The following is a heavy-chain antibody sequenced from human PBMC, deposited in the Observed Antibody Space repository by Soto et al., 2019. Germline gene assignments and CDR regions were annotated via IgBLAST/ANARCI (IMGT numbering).Heavy chain of an antibody. V-gene: IGHV3-74*01. CDR1: KFTITSYW. CDR2: INSDGSSI. CDR3: AREVSHGYVLRGMDV. J-gene: IGHJ6*02. Sequence: EVQLVESGGGLVQPGGSVRLSCAASKFTITSYWMHWVRQAPGKGLVWVSRINSDGSSISYADAVKGQFTVSRDNAKNTLYLQRNSLRVEDTAVYYCAREVSHGYVLRGMDVWGQGTTVTVFS. D-gene: IGHD5-18*01.